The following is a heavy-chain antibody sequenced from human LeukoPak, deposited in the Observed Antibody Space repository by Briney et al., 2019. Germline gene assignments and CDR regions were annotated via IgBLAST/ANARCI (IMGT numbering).Heavy chain of an antibody. Sequence: GGSLRLSCAASGFTFSSYGMHWVRQAPGKGLEWVAFIRYDGSNKYYADSVKGRFTISRDNYKNTLYLQMNSLRAEGTAVYYCAKGEPDYGDYNLLLHWGQGTLVTVSS. J-gene: IGHJ4*02. V-gene: IGHV3-30*02. CDR2: IRYDGSNK. CDR3: AKGEPDYGDYNLLLH. CDR1: GFTFSSYG. D-gene: IGHD4-17*01.